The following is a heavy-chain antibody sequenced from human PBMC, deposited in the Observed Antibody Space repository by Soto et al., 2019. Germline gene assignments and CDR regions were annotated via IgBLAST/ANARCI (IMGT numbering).Heavy chain of an antibody. CDR2: MNPTSANT. CDR3: ARERSSGAFDI. D-gene: IGHD1-26*01. J-gene: IGHJ3*02. Sequence: QVQLVQSGAEVKKPGASVKVSCKTSGYTFTSYDINWVRQATGQGLEWMGWMNPTSANTAYAQKFQGRVTMTRNTSRITAYMELSSLRSEDTAVYYCARERSSGAFDIWGQGTMVTVSS. V-gene: IGHV1-8*01. CDR1: GYTFTSYD.